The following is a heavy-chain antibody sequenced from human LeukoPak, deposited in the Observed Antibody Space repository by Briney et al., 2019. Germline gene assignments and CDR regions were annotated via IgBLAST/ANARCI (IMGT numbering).Heavy chain of an antibody. CDR1: GVSISSSNSY. CDR3: ARDHNLGYCSGGSCYSDNWFDP. D-gene: IGHD2-15*01. CDR2: IYHSGST. V-gene: IGHV4-39*07. Sequence: SETLSLTCTVSGVSISSSNSYWGWIRQPPGKGLEWIGSIYHSGSTYYNPSLKSRVTISVDTSKNQFSLKLSSVTAADTAVYYCARDHNLGYCSGGSCYSDNWFDPWGQGTLVTVSS. J-gene: IGHJ5*02.